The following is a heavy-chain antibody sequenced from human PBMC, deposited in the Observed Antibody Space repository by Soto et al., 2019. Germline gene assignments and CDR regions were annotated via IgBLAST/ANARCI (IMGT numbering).Heavy chain of an antibody. J-gene: IGHJ4*02. CDR1: GYTFTSNG. D-gene: IGHD3-3*01. V-gene: IGHV1-18*01. CDR2: ISAYNGNT. Sequence: GASVKVSCKASGYTFTSNGISWVRQAPEQGLEWMGWISAYNGNTNYAQKLQGRVTMTTDTSTSTAYMELRSLRSDDTAVYYCARGGPDFYDFWSGSEPNFDYWGQGTLVTVSS. CDR3: ARGGPDFYDFWSGSEPNFDY.